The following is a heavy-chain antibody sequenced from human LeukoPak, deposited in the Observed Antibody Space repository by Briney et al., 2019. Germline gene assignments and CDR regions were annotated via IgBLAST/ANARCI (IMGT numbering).Heavy chain of an antibody. CDR1: GGSFSGYY. V-gene: IGHV4-34*01. Sequence: SSETLSLTCAVYGGSFSGYYWSWIRQPPGKGLEWIGEINHSGSTNYNPSLKSRVTISVDTSKNQFSLKLSSVTAADTAVYYCAGGGDLRFLEWLLYGWFDPWGQGTLVTVSS. J-gene: IGHJ5*02. D-gene: IGHD3-3*01. CDR3: AGGGDLRFLEWLLYGWFDP. CDR2: INHSGST.